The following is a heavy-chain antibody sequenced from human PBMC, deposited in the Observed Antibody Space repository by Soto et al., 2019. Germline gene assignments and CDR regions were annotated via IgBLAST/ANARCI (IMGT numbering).Heavy chain of an antibody. V-gene: IGHV3-30*18. CDR1: GFTFGTYV. CDR3: AKQSSSWYILDY. Sequence: QVQLVESGGGVVQPGRSLRLCYAASGFTFGTYVMHWVRQAPGKGLEWVAVTSYDGSNKYYTDSVKGRFTISRDNSKNTLYLQMNSLRAEDTAVYYCAKQSSSWYILDYWGQGTLVTVSS. D-gene: IGHD6-19*01. J-gene: IGHJ4*02. CDR2: TSYDGSNK.